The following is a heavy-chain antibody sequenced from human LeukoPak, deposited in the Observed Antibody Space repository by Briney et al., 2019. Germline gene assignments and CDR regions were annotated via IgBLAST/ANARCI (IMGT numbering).Heavy chain of an antibody. Sequence: PSGTLSLTCGVSGGSITTTNWWTWVRQPPGKGLEWIGEVHLDGRTNYSPSLESRLTISVDLSENHISLRLTSVTAADTAVYYCAREGGFYRPLDYSGQGTLVTVSS. CDR2: VHLDGRT. V-gene: IGHV4-4*02. J-gene: IGHJ4*02. CDR1: GGSITTTNW. CDR3: AREGGFYRPLDY. D-gene: IGHD3-3*01.